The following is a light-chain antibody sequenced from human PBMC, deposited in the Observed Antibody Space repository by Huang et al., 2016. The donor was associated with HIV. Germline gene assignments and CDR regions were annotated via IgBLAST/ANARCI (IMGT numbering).Light chain of an antibody. V-gene: IGKV3-11*01. CDR2: DTS. CDR3: QQPGS. Sequence: EIVLTQSPATLSLSPGERAPLSCRASQSVGGYLAWDQQKPGQAPRLLIYDTSTRATGIPARFSGSGSETDFTLTISSLEPEDFAVYYCQQPGSFGQGTKVDIK. J-gene: IGKJ2*01. CDR1: QSVGGY.